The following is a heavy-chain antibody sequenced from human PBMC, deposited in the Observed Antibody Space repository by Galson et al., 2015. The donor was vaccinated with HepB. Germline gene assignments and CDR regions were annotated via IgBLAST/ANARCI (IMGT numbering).Heavy chain of an antibody. J-gene: IGHJ4*02. Sequence: SLRLSCAAAGFSLSNYAMSWVRQAPGKGLEWVSLISGSGGSTYYAGAVKGRLTISRDNAKNTLHLPMNSLRSEDTAVYYCATSVCGFTIFGVAGAIDYWGQGTLVTVSS. D-gene: IGHD3-3*01. CDR1: GFSLSNYA. CDR3: ATSVCGFTIFGVAGAIDY. V-gene: IGHV3-23*01. CDR2: ISGSGGST.